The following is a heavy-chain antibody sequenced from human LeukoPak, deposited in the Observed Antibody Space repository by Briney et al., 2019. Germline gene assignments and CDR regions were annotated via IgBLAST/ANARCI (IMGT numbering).Heavy chain of an antibody. CDR2: IYYSGST. CDR1: GGSISSYY. D-gene: IGHD3-16*01. CDR3: ARDGGELFDY. Sequence: SETLSLTCTVSGGSISSYYWSWIRQLPGKGLEWIGYIYYSGSTNYNPSLKSRVTISVDTSKNQFSLKLSSVTAADTAVYYCARDGGELFDYWGQGTLVTVSS. J-gene: IGHJ4*02. V-gene: IGHV4-59*01.